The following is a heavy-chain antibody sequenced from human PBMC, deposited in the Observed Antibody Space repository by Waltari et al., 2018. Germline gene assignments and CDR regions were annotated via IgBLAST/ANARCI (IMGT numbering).Heavy chain of an antibody. D-gene: IGHD2-8*01. CDR1: GFNVNNNY. V-gene: IGHV3-53*01. CDR3: ARGCIDHRCYIEK. J-gene: IGHJ4*02. CDR2: IYSGGNT. Sequence: EVQLVESGGGLSQPGGSLRLSWAASGFNVNNNYMNWVRQAPGKGLECVSVIYSGGNTYYADSVKGRFTISRDNSKNTLYLQMNSLRVDDTAVYFCARGCIDHRCYIEKWGQGTLVTVSS.